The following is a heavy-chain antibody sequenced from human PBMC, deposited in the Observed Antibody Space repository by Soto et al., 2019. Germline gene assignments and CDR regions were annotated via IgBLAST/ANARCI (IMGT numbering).Heavy chain of an antibody. Sequence: GASVKVSCKASGYTFTSYAMHWVRQAPGQRLEWMGWINAGNGNTKYSQKFQGRVTITRDTSASTAYMELSSLRSEDTAVYYCARDLYANYYDSSGYGPWGQGTLVTVSS. J-gene: IGHJ5*02. D-gene: IGHD3-22*01. V-gene: IGHV1-3*01. CDR2: INAGNGNT. CDR3: ARDLYANYYDSSGYGP. CDR1: GYTFTSYA.